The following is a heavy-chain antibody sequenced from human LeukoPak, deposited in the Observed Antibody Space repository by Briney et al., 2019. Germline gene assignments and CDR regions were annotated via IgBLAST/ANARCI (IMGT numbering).Heavy chain of an antibody. CDR1: GFTFSNYS. Sequence: GGSLRLSCVASGFTFSNYSMNWVRQAPGKGLEWVSYISSSTSTIYYADSVKGRFTISRDNAKNSLYLQMNSLRAEDTAVYSCARNLRYCRGGSCHHWFDPWGQGTLITVSS. CDR3: ARNLRYCRGGSCHHWFDP. CDR2: ISSSTSTI. V-gene: IGHV3-48*01. J-gene: IGHJ5*02. D-gene: IGHD2-15*01.